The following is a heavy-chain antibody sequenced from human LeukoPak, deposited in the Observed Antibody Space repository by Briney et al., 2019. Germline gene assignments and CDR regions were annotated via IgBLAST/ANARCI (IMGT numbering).Heavy chain of an antibody. Sequence: GGSLRLSCAASGVTLSSYAMSWVRQGPGKGLEWVSAISVSGNTYHADSVEGRFTISRDSSKNTLYLQMNSLRAGDAAVYYCAKAPVTTCSGAYCYPFDYWSQGTLVTVSS. CDR2: ISVSGNT. J-gene: IGHJ4*02. V-gene: IGHV3-23*01. CDR3: AKAPVTTCSGAYCYPFDY. CDR1: GVTLSSYA. D-gene: IGHD2-15*01.